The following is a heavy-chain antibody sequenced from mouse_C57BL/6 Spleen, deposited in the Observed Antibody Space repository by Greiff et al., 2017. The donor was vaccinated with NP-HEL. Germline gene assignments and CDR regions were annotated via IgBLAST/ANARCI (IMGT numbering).Heavy chain of an antibody. V-gene: IGHV1-62-2*01. Sequence: VKLMESGAELVKPGASVKLSCKASGYTFTEYTIHWVKQRSGQGLEWIGWFYPGSGSIKYNEKFKDKATLTADKSSSTADMELSRLTSEDSAVYFCARHEEDYGSSYWYFDVWGTGTTVTVSS. CDR2: FYPGSGSI. D-gene: IGHD1-1*01. J-gene: IGHJ1*03. CDR1: GYTFTEYT. CDR3: ARHEEDYGSSYWYFDV.